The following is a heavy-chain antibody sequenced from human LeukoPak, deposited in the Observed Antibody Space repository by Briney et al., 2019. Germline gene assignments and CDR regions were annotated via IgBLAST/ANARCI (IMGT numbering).Heavy chain of an antibody. CDR3: ATSVDTAAGPY. V-gene: IGHV3-7*01. J-gene: IGHJ4*02. D-gene: IGHD5-18*01. CDR2: IKEDGSAQ. CDR1: GFSFSSYW. Sequence: GGSLRLSCAASGFSFSSYWMTWVRQAPGKGLEWVANIKEDGSAQFYVDSVKGRFAISRDNARNSLYLHMNSLRDEDTAVYYCATSVDTAAGPYWGQGTLVTVSS.